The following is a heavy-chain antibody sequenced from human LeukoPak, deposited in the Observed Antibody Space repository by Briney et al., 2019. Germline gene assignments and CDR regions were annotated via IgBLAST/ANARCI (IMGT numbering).Heavy chain of an antibody. CDR1: GFTFSNAW. Sequence: GGSLRLSCAASGFTFSNAWMSWVRQAPGKGLEWVGRIKSKTDGGTTDYAAPVKGRFTISGDDSKNTLYLQMNSLKTEDTAVYYCTSHPLWELYSLDYWGQGTLVTVSS. CDR2: IKSKTDGGTT. V-gene: IGHV3-15*01. D-gene: IGHD1-26*01. CDR3: TSHPLWELYSLDY. J-gene: IGHJ4*02.